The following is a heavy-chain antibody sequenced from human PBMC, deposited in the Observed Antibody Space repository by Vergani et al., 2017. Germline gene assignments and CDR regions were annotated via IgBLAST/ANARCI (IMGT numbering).Heavy chain of an antibody. J-gene: IGHJ6*04. CDR2: LSASDRRT. CDR1: GFTFIMHA. Sequence: EVQLLESGGDLVQPGGSLRLSCAASGFTFIMHAMSWVRQAPGKGLEWVSTLSASDRRTHYADSVKGRFTISRDISKNTLFLHMNSLRPEDTAVYYCAKVGRSEVAGTFGAFDIWGKGTTVTVSS. CDR3: AKVGRSEVAGTFGAFDI. D-gene: IGHD6-19*01. V-gene: IGHV3-23*01.